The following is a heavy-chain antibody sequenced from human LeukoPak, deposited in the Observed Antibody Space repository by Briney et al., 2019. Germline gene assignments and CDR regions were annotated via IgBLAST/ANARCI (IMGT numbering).Heavy chain of an antibody. CDR3: ARGFDWLRYSYFDY. J-gene: IGHJ4*02. CDR2: IKQDGREK. Sequence: GGSLRLSCAASGFTFSSYWMSWVRQAPGKGLEWVANIKQDGREKYYVDSVKGRFTISRDNAKNSLYLQTNSLRAEDTAVYYCARGFDWLRYSYFDYWGQGTLVTVSS. D-gene: IGHD3-9*01. CDR1: GFTFSSYW. V-gene: IGHV3-7*03.